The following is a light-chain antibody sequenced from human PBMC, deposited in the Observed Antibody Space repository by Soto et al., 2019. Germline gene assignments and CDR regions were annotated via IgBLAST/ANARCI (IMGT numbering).Light chain of an antibody. CDR3: QQYNNWPPWT. CDR2: DAS. J-gene: IGKJ1*01. V-gene: IGKV3-15*01. Sequence: ILMTQSPATLSVSPGERATLSCRASQSVSNNLAWYQQKPGQAPRLLIYDASTRATGIPARFSGIGSGTEFTLTISGMQSEAFAVYYCQQYNNWPPWTVGQGTKVEIK. CDR1: QSVSNN.